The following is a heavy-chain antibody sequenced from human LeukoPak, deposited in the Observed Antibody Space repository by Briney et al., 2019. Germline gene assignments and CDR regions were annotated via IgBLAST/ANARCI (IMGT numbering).Heavy chain of an antibody. CDR2: IYYSGST. CDR3: ARLGGSGWFDP. J-gene: IGHJ5*02. Sequence: SETLSLTCTVSGGSISSYYWSWIRQPPGKGLERIGYIYYSGSTNYNPSLKSRVTISVDTSKNQFSLKLSSVPAADTAVYYCARLGGSGWFDPWGQGTLVTVSS. CDR1: GGSISSYY. V-gene: IGHV4-59*08. D-gene: IGHD2-15*01.